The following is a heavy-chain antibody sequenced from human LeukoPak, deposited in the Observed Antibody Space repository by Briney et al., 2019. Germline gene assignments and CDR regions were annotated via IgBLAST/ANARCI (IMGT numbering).Heavy chain of an antibody. Sequence: GGSLRLSCAASGFTFSSYAMSWVRQAPGKRLEWVSAISGSGGSTYSADSVKGRFTISRDNSKNTLYLQMNSLRAEDTAVYYCAKRPKVAATGSGYFDYWGQGTLVTVSS. D-gene: IGHD2-15*01. CDR2: ISGSGGST. V-gene: IGHV3-23*01. CDR1: GFTFSSYA. CDR3: AKRPKVAATGSGYFDY. J-gene: IGHJ4*02.